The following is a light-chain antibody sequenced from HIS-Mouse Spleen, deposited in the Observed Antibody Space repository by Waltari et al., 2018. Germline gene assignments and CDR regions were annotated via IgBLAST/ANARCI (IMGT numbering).Light chain of an antibody. J-gene: IGLJ3*02. CDR1: TSNIARNT. CDR2: SNN. V-gene: IGLV1-44*01. Sequence: QSVLTQPPSTSGTPGQRVATLAAGSTSNIARNTLNRYQQLPGTAPKLLIYSNNQRPSGVPDRFSGSKSGTSASLAISGLQSEDEADYYCAAWDDSLNGLVFGGGTKLTVL. CDR3: AAWDDSLNGLV.